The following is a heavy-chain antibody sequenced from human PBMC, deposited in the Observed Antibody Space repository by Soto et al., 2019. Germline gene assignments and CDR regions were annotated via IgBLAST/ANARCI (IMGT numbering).Heavy chain of an antibody. V-gene: IGHV3-30*18. J-gene: IGHJ3*02. CDR3: AKQGNNHDI. Sequence: QGQLVESGGGVVQPGRSLRLSCAASGFTFSSYGMHWVRQAPGKGLEWGAVISYDGSNKYYADSVKGRFTISRDNCKNTQYLQTNRLRAEDTAVYYCAKQGNNHDIRGQATMITISS. CDR1: GFTFSSYG. CDR2: ISYDGSNK. D-gene: IGHD1-1*01.